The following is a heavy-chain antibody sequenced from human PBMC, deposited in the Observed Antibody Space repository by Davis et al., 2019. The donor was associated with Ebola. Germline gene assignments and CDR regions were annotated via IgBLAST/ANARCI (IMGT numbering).Heavy chain of an antibody. V-gene: IGHV4-59*11. J-gene: IGHJ3*02. Sequence: SETLSLTCTVSGGSISSHYWSWIRQPPGKGLEWIGYFYYSGSTNYNPSLKSRVTISVDTSKNQFSLKLTSIIAADTAVYYCARASDALDIWGQGTMVTVSS. CDR1: GGSISSHY. CDR2: FYYSGST. CDR3: ARASDALDI.